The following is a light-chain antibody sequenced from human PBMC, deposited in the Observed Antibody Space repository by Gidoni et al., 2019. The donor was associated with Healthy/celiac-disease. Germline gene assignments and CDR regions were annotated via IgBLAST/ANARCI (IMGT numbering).Light chain of an antibody. V-gene: IGKV1-5*03. Sequence: DIQMTQSPSTLSAPVGDRVTITCRASQSISSWLAWYQQKPGKAPKLLIYKASSLESGVPSRFSGSGSGTEFTLTISSLQPDDFTTYYCQQYNSYWTFXQXTKVEIK. J-gene: IGKJ1*01. CDR1: QSISSW. CDR3: QQYNSYWT. CDR2: KAS.